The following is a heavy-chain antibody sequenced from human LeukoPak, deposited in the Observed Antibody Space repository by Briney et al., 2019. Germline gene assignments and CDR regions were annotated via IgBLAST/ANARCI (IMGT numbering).Heavy chain of an antibody. J-gene: IGHJ6*03. Sequence: SETLSLTCTVSGGSISSGSYYWSWIRQPAGKGLEWIGRIYTSGSTNYNPSLKSRVTISVDTSKNQFSLKLSSVTAADTAVYYCGREPYCSSTSCYLSHGYYYMDVWGKGTTVTVSS. D-gene: IGHD2-2*01. V-gene: IGHV4-61*02. CDR3: GREPYCSSTSCYLSHGYYYMDV. CDR2: IYTSGST. CDR1: GGSISSGSYY.